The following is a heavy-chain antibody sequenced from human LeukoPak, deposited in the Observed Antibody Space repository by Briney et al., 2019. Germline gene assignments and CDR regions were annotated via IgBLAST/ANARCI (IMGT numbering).Heavy chain of an antibody. CDR3: ANSHYDSSGYYFDY. CDR1: GFTFSSYA. Sequence: GGSPRLSCAASGFTFSSYAMSWVRQAPGKGLEWVSGINGRGDSTVYADSVKGRFTISRDNSKNTLYLQMNSLRAEDTAVYYCANSHYDSSGYYFDYWGQGTLVTVSS. CDR2: INGRGDST. D-gene: IGHD3-22*01. J-gene: IGHJ4*02. V-gene: IGHV3-23*01.